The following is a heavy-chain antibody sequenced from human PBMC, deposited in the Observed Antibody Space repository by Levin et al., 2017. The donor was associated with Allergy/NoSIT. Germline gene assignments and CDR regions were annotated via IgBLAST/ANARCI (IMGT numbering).Heavy chain of an antibody. CDR3: ARVRSAGSSSWIDY. D-gene: IGHD6-13*01. CDR2: IYTSGST. V-gene: IGHV4-61*02. CDR1: GGSISSGSYY. J-gene: IGHJ4*02. Sequence: SETLSLTCTVSGGSISSGSYYWSWIRQPAGKGLEWIGRIYTSGSTNYNPSLKSRVTISVDTSKNQFSLKLSSVTAADTAVYYCARVRSAGSSSWIDYWGQGTLVTVSS.